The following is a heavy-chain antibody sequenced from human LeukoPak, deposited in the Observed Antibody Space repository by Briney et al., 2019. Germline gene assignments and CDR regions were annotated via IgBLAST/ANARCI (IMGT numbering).Heavy chain of an antibody. CDR2: IYYSGST. J-gene: IGHJ4*02. D-gene: IGHD5-12*01. CDR1: GGSISSGDYY. Sequence: SQTLSLTCTVSGGSISSGDYYWSWIRQPPGKDLEWIGYIYYSGSTYYNPSLKSRVIISVDKSKNQFSLKLSSVTAADTAVYYCVRVGAGFRVASFDYWGQGTLVTVSS. CDR3: VRVGAGFRVASFDY. V-gene: IGHV4-30-4*01.